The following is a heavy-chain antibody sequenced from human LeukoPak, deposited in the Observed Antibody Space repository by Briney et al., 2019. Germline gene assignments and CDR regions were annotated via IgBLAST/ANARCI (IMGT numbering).Heavy chain of an antibody. CDR1: GFTFSGYS. CDR2: ISSSSSYI. CDR3: ARDRAWNYFDY. Sequence: GGSLRLSCAASGFTFSGYSMNWVRQAPGKGLEWVSSISSSSSYIYYADSVKGRFTISRDNAKNSLYLQMNSLRAEDTAVYYCARDRAWNYFDYWGQGTLVTVSS. D-gene: IGHD3-3*01. J-gene: IGHJ4*02. V-gene: IGHV3-21*01.